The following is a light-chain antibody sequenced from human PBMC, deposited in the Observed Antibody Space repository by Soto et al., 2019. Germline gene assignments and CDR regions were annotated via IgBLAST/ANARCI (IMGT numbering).Light chain of an antibody. J-gene: IGLJ3*02. CDR3: CSYAGSYTWV. CDR2: DVS. CDR1: SSDVGGYNY. Sequence: QSALTQPRSVSGSPGQSVTISCTGTSSDVGGYNYVSWHQQHPGKAPKVMIYDVSKQPSGVPDRFSGSKSGNTASLTISGLQAEDEADYYCCSYAGSYTWVFGGGTKLTVL. V-gene: IGLV2-11*01.